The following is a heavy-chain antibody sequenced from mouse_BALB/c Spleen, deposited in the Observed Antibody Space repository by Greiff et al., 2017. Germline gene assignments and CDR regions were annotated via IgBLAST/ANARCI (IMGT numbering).Heavy chain of an antibody. CDR1: GFTFSDYY. V-gene: IGHV5-4*02. Sequence: EVQVVESGGGLVKPGGSLKLSCAASGFTFSDYYMYWVRQTPEKRQEWVATISDGGSYTYYPDSVKGRFTISRDNAKNNLYLQMSSLKSEDTAMYYCARGGLGGPYFDYWGQGTTLTVSS. J-gene: IGHJ2*01. D-gene: IGHD4-1*01. CDR2: ISDGGSYT. CDR3: ARGGLGGPYFDY.